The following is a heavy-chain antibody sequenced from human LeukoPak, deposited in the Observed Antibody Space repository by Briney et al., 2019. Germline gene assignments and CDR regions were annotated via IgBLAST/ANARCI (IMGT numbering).Heavy chain of an antibody. V-gene: IGHV1-69*04. D-gene: IGHD3-22*01. J-gene: IGHJ4*02. CDR2: IIPILGIA. CDR1: GGTFSSYA. CDR3: ARGGDYYDSSGYCC. Sequence: SVKVSCKASGGTFSSYAISWVRQAPGQGLEWMGRIIPILGIANYAQKFQGRVTITADKSTSTAYMELSSLRSEDAAVYYCARGGDYYDSSGYCCWGQGTLVTVSS.